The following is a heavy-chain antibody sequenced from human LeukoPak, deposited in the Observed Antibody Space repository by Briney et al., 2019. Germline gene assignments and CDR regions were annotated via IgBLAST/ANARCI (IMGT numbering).Heavy chain of an antibody. D-gene: IGHD2-21*02. V-gene: IGHV5-51*01. CDR3: AIPPGYCGNDCSFDH. J-gene: IGHJ4*02. CDR2: IYPGDYET. Sequence: GASLQICCEGAGSIFSNYWIGCGRPLPGKVLEWVGIIYPGDYETRYSPSFQGLVTISVDKSISTAYLQWSSLKASDTAMYYCAIPPGYCGNDCSFDHWGQGTLVTVSS. CDR1: GSIFSNYW.